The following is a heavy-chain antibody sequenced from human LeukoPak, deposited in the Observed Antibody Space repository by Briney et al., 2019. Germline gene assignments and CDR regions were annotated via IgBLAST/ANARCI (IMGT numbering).Heavy chain of an antibody. CDR1: GFTFSSYA. D-gene: IGHD4-11*01. Sequence: GGSLRLSCAASGFTFSSYAMSWVRQAPGKGLEWVSAISGSGGNSYYADSVKGRFTISRDNSKNTLYLQMNSLRAEDTAVYYCARVITASNYVYYYYYMDVWGKGTTVTVSS. J-gene: IGHJ6*03. CDR2: ISGSGGNS. V-gene: IGHV3-23*01. CDR3: ARVITASNYVYYYYYMDV.